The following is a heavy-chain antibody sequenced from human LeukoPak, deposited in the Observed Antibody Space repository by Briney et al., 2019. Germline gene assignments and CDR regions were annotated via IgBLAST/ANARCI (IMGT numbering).Heavy chain of an antibody. CDR1: GFTFSDYY. CDR3: ARECSGGDCYSQHAFDI. CDR2: ISSSGSTI. J-gene: IGHJ3*02. Sequence: GALRLSCAASGFTFSDYYMSWIRQAPGKGLEWVSYISSSGSTIYYADSVKGRFTISRDNAKNSLYLQMNSLRAEDTAVYYCARECSGGDCYSQHAFDIWGQGTMVTVSS. V-gene: IGHV3-11*01. D-gene: IGHD2-21*02.